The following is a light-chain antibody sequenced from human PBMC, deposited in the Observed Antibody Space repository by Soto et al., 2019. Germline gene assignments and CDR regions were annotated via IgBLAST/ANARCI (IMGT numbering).Light chain of an antibody. CDR1: QSVHTF. J-gene: IGKJ4*01. V-gene: IGKV3-11*01. CDR2: DTS. Sequence: EIVLTQSPGTLSLSPGGRATLSCRASQSVHTFLAWYQQKPGQSPRLLISDTSNRATGVPARFSGSGSGTDFTLSISNLEPEDFAMDYCQQRFKWPLTFGGGTRVEIE. CDR3: QQRFKWPLT.